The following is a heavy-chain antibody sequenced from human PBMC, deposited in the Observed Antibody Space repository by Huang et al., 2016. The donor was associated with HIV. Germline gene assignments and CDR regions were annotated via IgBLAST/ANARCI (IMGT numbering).Heavy chain of an antibody. CDR3: ARRAVAGIYYYYYMDV. J-gene: IGHJ6*03. D-gene: IGHD6-19*01. CDR1: GFTFSNYA. Sequence: GGGVVQPGRSLRLSCAASGFTFSNYAMHWVRQAPGKGLEWLAVISYDGSNKYYTDSVKGRLTISRDNSKNALYLQMNSLRAEDTAVYYCARRAVAGIYYYYYMDVWGKGTTVTVSS. V-gene: IGHV3-30-3*01. CDR2: ISYDGSNK.